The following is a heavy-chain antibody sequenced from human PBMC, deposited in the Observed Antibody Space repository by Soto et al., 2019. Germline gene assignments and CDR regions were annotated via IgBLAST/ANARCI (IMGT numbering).Heavy chain of an antibody. CDR3: ARRDYVSSGYPVDYYGMDV. J-gene: IGHJ6*02. V-gene: IGHV1-69*01. CDR2: IIPIFGTA. Sequence: QVQLVQSGAEVKKPGSSVKVSCKASGGTFSSYAISWVRQAPGQGLEWMGGIIPIFGTANYAQKFQGRFTITADESTSTAYMELSSLRSEDTAVYYCARRDYVSSGYPVDYYGMDVWGQGTTVTVSS. CDR1: GGTFSSYA. D-gene: IGHD3-22*01.